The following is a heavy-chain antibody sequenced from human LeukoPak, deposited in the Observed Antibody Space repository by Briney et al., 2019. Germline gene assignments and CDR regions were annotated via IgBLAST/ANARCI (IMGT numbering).Heavy chain of an antibody. CDR3: ARADRLHGGPYLIGP. CDR2: INPNSGGT. D-gene: IGHD2-21*01. V-gene: IGHV1-2*02. Sequence: ASVKVSCKTSGYSFTDYYMHWVRQAPGQGLEWMGWINPNSGGTSSAHQGRVTMTRDTSITTVYMEVSWLTSDDTALYYCARADRLHGGPYLIGPWGQGTLVTVSS. J-gene: IGHJ5*02. CDR1: GYSFTDYY.